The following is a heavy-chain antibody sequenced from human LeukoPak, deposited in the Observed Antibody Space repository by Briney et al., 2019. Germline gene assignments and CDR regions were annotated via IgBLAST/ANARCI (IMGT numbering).Heavy chain of an antibody. J-gene: IGHJ4*02. Sequence: SETLSLTCTVSGGTISSDCWIWLRQAAGERLEWIGRIDSSGYTNYNPSLKSRVTLSVDKSKNQFFLRLNSVTAADTAVYYCARHTPYYYDSCGYRAFDNWGQGILVTVSS. CDR2: IDSSGYT. D-gene: IGHD3-22*01. CDR1: GGTISSDC. V-gene: IGHV4-4*07. CDR3: ARHTPYYYDSCGYRAFDN.